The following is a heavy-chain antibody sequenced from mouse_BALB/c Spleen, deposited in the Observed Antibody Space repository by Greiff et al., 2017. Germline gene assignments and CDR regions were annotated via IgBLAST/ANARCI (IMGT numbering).Heavy chain of an antibody. CDR2: ISSGGSYT. Sequence: EVQLEQSGADLVKPGGSLKISCAASGFTFSSYGMSWVSQTPDKRLEWVATISSGGSYTNYQDSVKGRFTISIDNAKNTLYLQMSSLKSEDTAMCYRARSVSTAIDYWGQGTLVTVSA. CDR3: ARSVSTAIDY. D-gene: IGHD1-2*01. J-gene: IGHJ3*01. V-gene: IGHV5-6*01. CDR1: GFTFSSYG.